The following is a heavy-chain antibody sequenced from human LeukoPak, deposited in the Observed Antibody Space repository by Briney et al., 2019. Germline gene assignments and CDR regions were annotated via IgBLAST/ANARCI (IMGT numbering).Heavy chain of an antibody. D-gene: IGHD3-22*01. CDR1: GYTFTGYY. CDR3: ARDFRTYYYDSSGYCFDY. Sequence: ASVKVSCKASGYTFTGYYMHWVRQAPGQGLEWMGWINPNSGCTNYAQKFEGRGTMTRDTSISTAYMELSRLRSDDTAVYYCARDFRTYYYDSSGYCFDYWGQGTLVTVSS. V-gene: IGHV1-2*02. J-gene: IGHJ4*02. CDR2: INPNSGCT.